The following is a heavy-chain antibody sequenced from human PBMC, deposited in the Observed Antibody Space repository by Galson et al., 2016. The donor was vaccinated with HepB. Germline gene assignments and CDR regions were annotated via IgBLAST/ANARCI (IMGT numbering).Heavy chain of an antibody. Sequence: SLRLSCAASGFTFSNYDMHGVRQAPGKGLEWVSVISNSGGSTYYADSVKGRFTISRDNSKNTLCLQMNSLRAEDTAVYFCAKGHSQTYYYYYGMDVWGQGTTVTVSS. CDR3: AKGHSQTYYYYYGMDV. CDR2: ISNSGGST. D-gene: IGHD1-26*01. V-gene: IGHV3-23*01. J-gene: IGHJ6*02. CDR1: GFTFSNYD.